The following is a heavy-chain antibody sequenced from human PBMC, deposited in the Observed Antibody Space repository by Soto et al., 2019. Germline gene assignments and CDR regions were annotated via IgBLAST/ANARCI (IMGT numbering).Heavy chain of an antibody. D-gene: IGHD2-15*01. J-gene: IGHJ4*02. CDR1: GYTFTSYA. Sequence: GASVKVSCKASGYTFTSYAMHWVRQAPGQRLEWMGWINAGNGNTKYSQKFQGRVTITRDTSASTAYMELSSLRSEDTAVYYCARGLVYCSGGSCYPRNYYFDYWGQGTLVTVSS. CDR2: INAGNGNT. CDR3: ARGLVYCSGGSCYPRNYYFDY. V-gene: IGHV1-3*01.